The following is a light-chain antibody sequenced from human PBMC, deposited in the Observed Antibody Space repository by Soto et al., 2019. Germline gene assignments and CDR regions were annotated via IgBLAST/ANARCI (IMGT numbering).Light chain of an antibody. CDR2: GAS. CDR3: QQYGSSLTWT. V-gene: IGKV3-20*01. Sequence: EIVLTQSPGTLSLSPGERATLSCRAIQSVRSTSLAWYQQKPAQAPRLLIYGASSRATGIPDRFSGSGSGTDFTLTISRLEPEDFAVYYCQQYGSSLTWTFGQGTKVDIK. J-gene: IGKJ1*01. CDR1: QSVRSTS.